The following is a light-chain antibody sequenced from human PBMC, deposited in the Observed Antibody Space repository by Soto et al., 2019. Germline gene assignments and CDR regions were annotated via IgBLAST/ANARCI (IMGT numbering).Light chain of an antibody. CDR3: QQLNTYPLT. CDR1: EGIRTY. V-gene: IGKV1-9*01. CDR2: GVF. J-gene: IGKJ4*01. Sequence: DVPLTQSPSFLSASVGDRVTITCRASEGIRTYLAWYQQKPGKAPNLLIYGVFTLQSGVPSRFSGSGSGTEFTLTISSLQPEDFATYYCQQLNTYPLTFGGGTKVEIK.